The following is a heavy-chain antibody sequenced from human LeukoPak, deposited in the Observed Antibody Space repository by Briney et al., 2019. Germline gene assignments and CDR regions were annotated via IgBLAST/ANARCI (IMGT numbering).Heavy chain of an antibody. Sequence: SETLSLTCTVSGGSISTDYWTWIRQPAGKGLEWIGLIYTSGSTNYNPSLKSRVTISVDTSKNQFSLKLSSVTAADTAVYYCARGYSSGWYDYWGQGTLVTVSS. V-gene: IGHV4-4*07. CDR2: IYTSGST. J-gene: IGHJ4*02. D-gene: IGHD6-19*01. CDR3: ARGYSSGWYDY. CDR1: GGSISTDY.